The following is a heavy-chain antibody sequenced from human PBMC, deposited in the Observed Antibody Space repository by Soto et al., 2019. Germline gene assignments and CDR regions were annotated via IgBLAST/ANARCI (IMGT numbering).Heavy chain of an antibody. J-gene: IGHJ4*02. CDR3: AKDPEYRTSSLRNYFEY. V-gene: IGHV3-30*18. D-gene: IGHD6-6*01. Sequence: GSLRLSCSASGFTFISYGMHWVRHAPFKVLEWVAVILYDGSEKWFADSVKGRFTISRDNSKNTLYLQMNSLRAEDTAMYYCAKDPEYRTSSLRNYFEYWGQGTPVTSPQ. CDR2: ILYDGSEK. CDR1: GFTFISYG.